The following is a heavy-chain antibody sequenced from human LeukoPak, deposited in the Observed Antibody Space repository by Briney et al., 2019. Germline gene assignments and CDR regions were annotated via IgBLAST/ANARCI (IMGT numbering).Heavy chain of an antibody. CDR3: ARVDTGADAFDI. V-gene: IGHV4-59*01. CDR1: GGSISSYY. J-gene: IGHJ3*02. Sequence: KTSETLSLTCTVSGGSISSYYWSWIRRPPGKGLEWIAYIYYSGSTNYNPSLKSRVTISVDTSKNQFSLKLSSVTAADTAVYYCARVDTGADAFDIWGQGTMVTVS. CDR2: IYYSGST. D-gene: IGHD1-14*01.